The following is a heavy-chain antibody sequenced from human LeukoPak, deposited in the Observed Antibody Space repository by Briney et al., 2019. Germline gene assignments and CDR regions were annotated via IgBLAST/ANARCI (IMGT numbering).Heavy chain of an antibody. CDR2: IYTSGGT. V-gene: IGHV4-4*07. CDR1: GGSINNYY. CDR3: ARVNYYYYHMDV. J-gene: IGHJ6*03. Sequence: PSETLSLTCTVSGGSINNYYWSWIRQPAGKGLEWIGRIYTSGGTNYNPSLKSRVTMSVDTSKNQFSLKLSFVTAADTALYYCARVNYYYYHMDVWGKGTTVTITS.